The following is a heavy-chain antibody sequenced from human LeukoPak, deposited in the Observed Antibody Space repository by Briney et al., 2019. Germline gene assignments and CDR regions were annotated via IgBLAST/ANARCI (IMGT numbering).Heavy chain of an antibody. V-gene: IGHV4-4*02. D-gene: IGHD4-17*01. Sequence: SETLSLTCAVSGGSISSSNWWSWVRQPPGKGLEWIGEIYHSGSTNYNPSLKSRVTISVDKSKNQFSLKLSSVTAADTAVYYCARDSLPTTARKPLDYWGQGTLVTVSS. CDR3: ARDSLPTTARKPLDY. CDR2: IYHSGST. CDR1: GGSISSSNW. J-gene: IGHJ4*02.